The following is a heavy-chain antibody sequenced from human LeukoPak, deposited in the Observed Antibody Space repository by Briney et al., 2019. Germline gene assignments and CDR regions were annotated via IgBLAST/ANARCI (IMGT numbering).Heavy chain of an antibody. V-gene: IGHV4-61*02. CDR2: IYTSGST. Sequence: SQTLSLTCTVSGGSISSGSYYWSWIRQPAGKGLEWIGRIYTSGSTNYNPSLKSQVTISVGTSKNQFSLKLTSVTAADTAVYYCARGHYSGSYLDYWGQGTLVTVSS. CDR1: GGSISSGSYY. D-gene: IGHD1-26*01. CDR3: ARGHYSGSYLDY. J-gene: IGHJ4*02.